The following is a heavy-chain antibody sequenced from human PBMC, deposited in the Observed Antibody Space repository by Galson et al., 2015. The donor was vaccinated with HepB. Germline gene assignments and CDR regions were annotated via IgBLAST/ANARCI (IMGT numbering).Heavy chain of an antibody. CDR3: ASSRSHAVTPFDY. CDR2: ISYSGST. J-gene: IGHJ4*02. Sequence: TLSLTCTVSGGSVSSAGCYWSWIRQHPGKGLEWIGYISYSGSTYYNPSLKGRGTISADTSKNQFSLKLSSVTAADTAVYYCASSRSHAVTPFDYWGQGTLVTVSS. V-gene: IGHV4-31*03. CDR1: GGSVSSAGCY. D-gene: IGHD6-13*01.